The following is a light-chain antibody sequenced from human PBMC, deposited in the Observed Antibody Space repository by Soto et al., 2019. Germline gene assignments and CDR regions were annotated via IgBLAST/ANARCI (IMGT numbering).Light chain of an antibody. V-gene: IGLV3-21*02. J-gene: IGLJ1*01. CDR2: DDS. CDR1: NIGSKS. CDR3: QVWDSSSDHPYV. Sequence: SSELTQPPSVSVATGQTARITCGGNNIGSKSVHWYQQKPGQAPVLGVYDDSDRPSGIPERFSGSNSGNTATLTISRVEAGDEAAYYCQVWDSSSDHPYVFGTGTKLTV.